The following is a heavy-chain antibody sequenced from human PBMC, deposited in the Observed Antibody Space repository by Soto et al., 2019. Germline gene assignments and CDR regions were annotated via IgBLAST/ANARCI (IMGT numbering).Heavy chain of an antibody. D-gene: IGHD6-13*01. J-gene: IGHJ4*02. CDR2: IWYDGSNK. V-gene: IGHV3-33*01. CDR3: ARDGELYSSSWYYFDY. CDR1: GFTFSNYG. Sequence: GGSLRLSCAASGFTFSNYGMHWVRQAPGKGLEWVAVIWYDGSNKYYVDSVKGRFTISRDNSKNTLYLQMNSLRAEDMAVYYCARDGELYSSSWYYFDYWGQGTLVTVSS.